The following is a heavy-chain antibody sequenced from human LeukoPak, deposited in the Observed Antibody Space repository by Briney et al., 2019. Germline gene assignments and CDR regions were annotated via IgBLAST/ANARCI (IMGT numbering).Heavy chain of an antibody. Sequence: SETLSLTCAVYGGSFSGYYWSWIRQPPGKGLEWIGEINHSGSTNYNPSLKSRVTISVDTSKKQFSLKLSSVTAADTAVYYCARVSDSSSWNYYYYMDVWGKGTTVTISS. CDR1: GGSFSGYY. V-gene: IGHV4-34*01. CDR3: ARVSDSSSWNYYYYMDV. J-gene: IGHJ6*03. D-gene: IGHD6-13*01. CDR2: INHSGST.